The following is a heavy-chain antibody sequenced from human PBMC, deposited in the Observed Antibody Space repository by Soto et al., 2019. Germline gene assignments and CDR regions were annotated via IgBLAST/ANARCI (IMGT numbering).Heavy chain of an antibody. CDR2: IYYSGST. D-gene: IGHD6-6*01. CDR3: ARKSSSSSWFHP. CDR1: GGSISSGDYY. Sequence: SETLSLTCTVSGGSISSGDYYWSWIRQPPGKGLEWIGYIYYSGSTNYNPSLKSRVTISVDTSKNQFSLKLSSVTAADTAVYYCARKSSSSSWFHPWGQGTLVTVSS. J-gene: IGHJ5*02. V-gene: IGHV4-61*08.